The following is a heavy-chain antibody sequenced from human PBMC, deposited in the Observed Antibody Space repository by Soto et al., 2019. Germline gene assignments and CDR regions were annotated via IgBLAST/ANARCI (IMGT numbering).Heavy chain of an antibody. CDR2: INHSGST. V-gene: IGHV4-34*01. J-gene: IGHJ4*02. D-gene: IGHD3-22*01. CDR1: GGSFSGYY. Sequence: SETLSLTCAVYGGSFSGYYWSWIRQPPGKGLEWIGEINHSGSTNYNPSLKSRVTISVDTSKNQFSLKLSSVTAADTAVYYCARGPDRGYYDSSGYFLDYWGQGTLVTVSS. CDR3: ARGPDRGYYDSSGYFLDY.